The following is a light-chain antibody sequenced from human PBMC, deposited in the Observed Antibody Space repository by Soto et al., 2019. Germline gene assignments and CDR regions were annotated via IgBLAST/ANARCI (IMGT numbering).Light chain of an antibody. Sequence: EIVMTQSPATVSVSPGERATLSCRASESASSNLAWYQQIPGQPPRLLIYGASTRATGIQARFSGSGSGTEFTLTIGSLQAEDFAVYYCQQFQKWPRTFGGGTNVEIK. J-gene: IGKJ4*01. CDR1: ESASSN. CDR2: GAS. CDR3: QQFQKWPRT. V-gene: IGKV3-15*01.